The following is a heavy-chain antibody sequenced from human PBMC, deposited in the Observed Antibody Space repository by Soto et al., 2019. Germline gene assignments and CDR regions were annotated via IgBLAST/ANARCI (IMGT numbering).Heavy chain of an antibody. J-gene: IGHJ6*02. D-gene: IGHD3-16*02. CDR1: GYTFTGYY. Sequence: ASVKVSCKASGYTFTGYYMHWVRQAPGQGLEWMGWINPNSGGTNYAQKFQGWVTMTRDTSISTAYMELSRLRSDDTAVYYCATNYCYYYGMDVWGQGTTVTVSS. V-gene: IGHV1-2*04. CDR2: INPNSGGT. CDR3: ATNYCYYYGMDV.